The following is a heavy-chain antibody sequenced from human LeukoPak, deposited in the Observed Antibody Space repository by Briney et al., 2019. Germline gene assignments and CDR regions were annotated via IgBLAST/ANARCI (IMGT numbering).Heavy chain of an antibody. CDR1: GFIFSGYG. CDR2: TWNDGSRK. CDR3: AKGGKWDVTPFDY. J-gene: IGHJ4*02. V-gene: IGHV3-33*06. Sequence: GGSLRLSCAASGFIFSGYGMHWVRQVPGKGLEWVAVTWNDGSRKYYADSVKGRFTISRDNSKNTLYLQVNSLRAEDTAVYYCAKGGKWDVTPFDYWGQGTLVTVSS. D-gene: IGHD1-26*01.